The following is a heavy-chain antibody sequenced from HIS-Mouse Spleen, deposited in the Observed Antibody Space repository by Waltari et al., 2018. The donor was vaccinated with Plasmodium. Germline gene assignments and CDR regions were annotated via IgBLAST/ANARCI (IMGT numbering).Heavy chain of an antibody. CDR2: INHSGST. CDR1: GGSFSGYY. D-gene: IGHD3-10*01. Sequence: QVQLQQWGAGLSKPSETLSLTCAFYGGSFSGYYCRWIRQPPGKGLEWIGEINHSGSTNYNPSLKSRVTISVDTSKNQFSLKLSSVTAADTAVYYCARGLRGHYWYFDLWGRGTLVTVSS. V-gene: IGHV4-34*01. J-gene: IGHJ2*01. CDR3: ARGLRGHYWYFDL.